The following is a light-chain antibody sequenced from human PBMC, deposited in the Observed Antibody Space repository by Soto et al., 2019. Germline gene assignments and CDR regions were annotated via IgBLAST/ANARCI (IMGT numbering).Light chain of an antibody. J-gene: IGLJ1*01. CDR3: QSYDSSLSGLYV. Sequence: QSVLAQPPSVSGAPAQRVTISCTGSSSNIGAGYCLHCDHRLPVTAPKLLIYGNSNRPSGVPDRFSGSKSGTSASLAITGLQAEDEADYYCQSYDSSLSGLYVFGTGTKVTVL. V-gene: IGLV1-40*01. CDR2: GNS. CDR1: SSNIGAGYC.